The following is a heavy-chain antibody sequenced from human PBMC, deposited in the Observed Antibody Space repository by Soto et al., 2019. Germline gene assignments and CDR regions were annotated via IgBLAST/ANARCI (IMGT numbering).Heavy chain of an antibody. CDR3: ARGLGSSGWYSPWDAFDI. CDR1: EFNFVDLW. J-gene: IGHJ3*02. Sequence: GRSLRLSRAVVEFNFVDLWSRWVRQAPGKGLEWVANIKQDGNEKYYVDSVKGRFTISRDNAKNSLYLQMNSLRAEDTAVYYCARGLGSSGWYSPWDAFDIWGQGTMVTVSS. V-gene: IGHV3-7*01. D-gene: IGHD6-19*01. CDR2: IKQDGNEK.